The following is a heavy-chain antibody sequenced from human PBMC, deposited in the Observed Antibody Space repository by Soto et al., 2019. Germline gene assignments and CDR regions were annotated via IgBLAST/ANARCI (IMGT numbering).Heavy chain of an antibody. CDR3: ARETYRSFYFDY. V-gene: IGHV3-74*01. Sequence: PVGSLRLSCAASGFTFTNYWTHWVRQAPGKGLVWVSRINSDGSRTSYADSVTGRFTISRDNAKNTLYLQMNSLRVEDTALYYCARETYRSFYFDYWGQGTLVTVSS. D-gene: IGHD3-10*01. CDR2: INSDGSRT. J-gene: IGHJ4*02. CDR1: GFTFTNYW.